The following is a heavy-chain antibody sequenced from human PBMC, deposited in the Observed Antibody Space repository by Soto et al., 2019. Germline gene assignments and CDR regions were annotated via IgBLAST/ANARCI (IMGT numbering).Heavy chain of an antibody. Sequence: QVQLQESGPGLVKPSETLSLTCIVSGCSISCYYWTWIRQTPGKGLGWIGYIYCSGSTNYNPSLNIRFTISVDISKNHFSLKLGSVSAADTAGYYSARSEYYGSVSYYNGWFDSWGRGTLVTVSS. CDR1: GCSISCYY. CDR2: IYCSGST. V-gene: IGHV4-59*01. CDR3: ARSEYYGSVSYYNGWFDS. D-gene: IGHD3-10*01. J-gene: IGHJ5*01.